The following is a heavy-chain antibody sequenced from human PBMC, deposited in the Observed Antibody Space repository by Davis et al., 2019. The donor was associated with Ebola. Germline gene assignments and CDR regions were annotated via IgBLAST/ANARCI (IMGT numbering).Heavy chain of an antibody. CDR3: VRRGSWQHHLDN. D-gene: IGHD6-13*01. CDR1: EFTFSGYA. V-gene: IGHV3-11*01. J-gene: IGHJ4*02. Sequence: AGSLTLSCAASEFTFSGYAMSWIRYATGKGLECVAYISTSNTTMSYADSVQGRFTISRDNAKNSLYLQMNSLRAEDKAVYYWVRRGSWQHHLDNWGQGTLVTDAS. CDR2: ISTSNTTM.